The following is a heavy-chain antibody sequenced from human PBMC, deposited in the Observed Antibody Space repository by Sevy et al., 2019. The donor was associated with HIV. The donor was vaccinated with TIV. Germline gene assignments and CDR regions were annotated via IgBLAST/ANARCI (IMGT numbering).Heavy chain of an antibody. Sequence: GESLKIPCAVSGFTVSNNFLNWVRQSPGKGLEWVSTVYSDLRTFYADSVKGRFTVSRDDPKNALYLQMNSLRAEDTAVYYCARVIDGYHREFNYFYYYMDVWGKGTTVTVSS. V-gene: IGHV3-53*01. CDR3: ARVIDGYHREFNYFYYYMDV. J-gene: IGHJ6*03. CDR2: VYSDLRT. CDR1: GFTVSNNF. D-gene: IGHD5-12*01.